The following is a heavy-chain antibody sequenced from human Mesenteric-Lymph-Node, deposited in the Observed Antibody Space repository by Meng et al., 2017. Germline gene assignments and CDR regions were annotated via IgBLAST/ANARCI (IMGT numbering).Heavy chain of an antibody. CDR1: GGSISSGGYY. J-gene: IGHJ4*02. Sequence: LRLSCTVSGGSISSGGYYWSWIRQHPGKGLEWIGYIYYSGSTYYKPSLKSRVTISVDTSKNQFSLKLSSVTAADTAVYYCGREGFRMNDYGDYPPDYWGQGTLVTVSS. CDR3: GREGFRMNDYGDYPPDY. CDR2: IYYSGST. D-gene: IGHD4-17*01. V-gene: IGHV4-31*03.